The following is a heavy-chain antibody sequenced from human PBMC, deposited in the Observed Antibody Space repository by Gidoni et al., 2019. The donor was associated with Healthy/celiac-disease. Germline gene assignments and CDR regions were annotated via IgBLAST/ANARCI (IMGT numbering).Heavy chain of an antibody. J-gene: IGHJ4*02. CDR3: AKDGRGYSYGYLYFDY. CDR2: ISYDGSNK. Sequence: SYGMHWVRQAPDKGLEWVAVISYDGSNKYYADSVKGRFTISRDNSKNTLYLQMNSLRAEDTAVYYCAKDGRGYSYGYLYFDYWGQGTLVTVSS. V-gene: IGHV3-30*18. D-gene: IGHD5-18*01. CDR1: SYG.